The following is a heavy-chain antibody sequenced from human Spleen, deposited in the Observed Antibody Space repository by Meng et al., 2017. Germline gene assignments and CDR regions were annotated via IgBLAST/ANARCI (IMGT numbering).Heavy chain of an antibody. V-gene: IGHV4-31*03. Sequence: QVQMQESGPGLVKPSQTLSLTCTVSGYSISSGGYYWSWIRQHPGKGLEWIGFIYYSGTTSYNPSLKSRLTMSVDTSKNQFSLKLTSVTAADTAVYYCATETRIAIFGVVAFDSWGQGTLVTVSS. D-gene: IGHD3-3*01. CDR3: ATETRIAIFGVVAFDS. CDR2: IYYSGTT. J-gene: IGHJ5*01. CDR1: GYSISSGGYY.